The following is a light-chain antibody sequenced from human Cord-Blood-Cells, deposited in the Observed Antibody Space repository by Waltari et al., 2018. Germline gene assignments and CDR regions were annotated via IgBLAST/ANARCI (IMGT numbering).Light chain of an antibody. V-gene: IGLV2-11*01. CDR1: SSDVGGYNY. CDR2: DVS. CDR3: CSYAGSYTYV. Sequence: QSALTQPRSVSGSPGQSVTISCTGTSSDVGGYNYVSWYQQHPGKAPKLMIYDVSNRPSGVPGRFSGSKSGNTASPTISGLQAEDEADYYCCSYAGSYTYVFGTGTKVTVL. J-gene: IGLJ1*01.